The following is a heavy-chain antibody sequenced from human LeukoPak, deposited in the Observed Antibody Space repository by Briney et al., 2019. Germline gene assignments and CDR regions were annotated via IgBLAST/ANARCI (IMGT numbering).Heavy chain of an antibody. CDR3: TTDRGSSGWYSYYYYYGMDV. Sequence: GGSLRLSCAASGFTFSNAWMSWVRQAPGKGLEWVGRIKSKTDGGTTDYAAPVKGRFTISRDDSKNTLYLQMNSLKTEDTAVYYCTTDRGSSGWYSYYYYYGMDVWGQGTTVTVSS. CDR2: IKSKTDGGTT. J-gene: IGHJ6*02. D-gene: IGHD6-19*01. V-gene: IGHV3-15*01. CDR1: GFTFSNAW.